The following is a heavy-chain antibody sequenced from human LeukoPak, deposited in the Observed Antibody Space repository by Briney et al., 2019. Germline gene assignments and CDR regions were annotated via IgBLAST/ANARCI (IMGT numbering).Heavy chain of an antibody. V-gene: IGHV4-31*03. CDR3: ARVNSSSWYYSDY. J-gene: IGHJ4*02. CDR1: GGSISSGGYY. D-gene: IGHD6-13*01. Sequence: TSETLSLTCTVSGGSISSGGYYWSWIRQHPGKGLEWIGYTYYSGSTYYNPSLKSRVTISVDTSKNQFSLKLSSVTAADTAVYYCARVNSSSWYYSDYWGQGTLVTVSS. CDR2: TYYSGST.